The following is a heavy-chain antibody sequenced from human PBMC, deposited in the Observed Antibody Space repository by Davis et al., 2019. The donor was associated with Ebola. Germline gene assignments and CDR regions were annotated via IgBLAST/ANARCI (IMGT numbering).Heavy chain of an antibody. CDR1: GYTFTTYY. CDR2: INPSGGST. J-gene: IGHJ3*02. V-gene: IGHV1-46*01. Sequence: AASVKVSCKASGYTFTTYYMHWVRQAPGQGLEWMGIINPSGGSTSYAQKFQGRVTMTRDTSTSTVHMELSSLRSEDTAVYYCARHDTMIVDAFDIWGQGTMVTVSS. CDR3: ARHDTMIVDAFDI. D-gene: IGHD3-22*01.